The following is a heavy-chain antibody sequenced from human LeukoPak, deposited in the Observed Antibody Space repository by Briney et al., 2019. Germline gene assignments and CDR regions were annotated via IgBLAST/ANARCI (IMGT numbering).Heavy chain of an antibody. CDR3: ARPSSGNSWSPPDY. Sequence: PGGSLRLSCGASGFTFSSYGMSWVRQAPGKGLEWVSGISDSGASTKYADSVKGRFTISRDNSKNTLYLQLNSLRADDTAVYFCARPSSGNSWSPPDYWGQGTLVTVSS. D-gene: IGHD6-13*01. J-gene: IGHJ4*02. V-gene: IGHV3-23*01. CDR2: ISDSGAST. CDR1: GFTFSSYG.